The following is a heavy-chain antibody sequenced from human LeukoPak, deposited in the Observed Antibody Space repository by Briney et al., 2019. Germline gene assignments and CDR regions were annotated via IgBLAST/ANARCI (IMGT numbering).Heavy chain of an antibody. D-gene: IGHD5-12*01. J-gene: IGHJ4*02. V-gene: IGHV4-38-2*02. CDR2: IYYSGST. CDR3: ARHVDIVATIFDY. CDR1: GYSISSGYY. Sequence: TSETLSLTCTVSGYSISSGYYWGWIRQPPGKGLEWIGYIYYSGSTNYNPSLKSRVTISVDTSKNQFSLKLSSVTAADTAVYYCARHVDIVATIFDYWGQGTLVTVSS.